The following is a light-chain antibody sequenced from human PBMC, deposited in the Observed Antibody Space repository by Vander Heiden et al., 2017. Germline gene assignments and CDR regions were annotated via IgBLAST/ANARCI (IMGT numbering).Light chain of an antibody. CDR3: AAWDDSMNGFYV. CDR1: TCNIGRNN. Sequence: SVLTQPPSASGTTGQTVNISCSGSTCNIGRNNVGWYQQLPGTAPKLLIYSNHQRPSGVPDRFSGSGSGTSASLAISGLQAEDEADYYCAAWDDSMNGFYVFGSGTKVTVL. V-gene: IGLV1-44*01. CDR2: SNH. J-gene: IGLJ1*01.